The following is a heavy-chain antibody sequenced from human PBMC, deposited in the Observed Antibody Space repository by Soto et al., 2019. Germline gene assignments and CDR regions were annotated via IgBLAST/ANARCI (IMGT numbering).Heavy chain of an antibody. J-gene: IGHJ4*02. CDR2: VKSKADGGTA. CDR3: NSYPDFWGGHTPL. V-gene: IGHV3-15*07. Sequence: EVQLVESGGGLVQPGGSLRLSCAASGFTITNTWMQWVRQAPGKGLEWVGRVKSKADGGTADYAAPVKGRFTVSRDDSKNTQYLQMNSLKMEETAVYYCNSYPDFWGGHTPLWGQGTLVTVSS. D-gene: IGHD3-3*01. CDR1: GFTITNTW.